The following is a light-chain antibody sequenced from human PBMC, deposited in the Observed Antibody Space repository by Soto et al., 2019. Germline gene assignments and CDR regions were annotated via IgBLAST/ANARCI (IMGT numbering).Light chain of an antibody. CDR2: KAS. CDR3: QQYNSYPWT. Sequence: DIQMTQSPSTLSASAGDRVAITCRASQSINNWLAWYQQKPGKAPKLLIYKASSLESGVPSRFSGSGSATEFTLTISSLQPDDFATYYCQQYNSYPWTFGQGTKVDIK. CDR1: QSINNW. V-gene: IGKV1-5*03. J-gene: IGKJ1*01.